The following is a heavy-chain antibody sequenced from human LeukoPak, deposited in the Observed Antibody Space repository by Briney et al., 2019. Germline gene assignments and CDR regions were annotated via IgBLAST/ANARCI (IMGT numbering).Heavy chain of an antibody. J-gene: IGHJ5*02. CDR1: GFTFSGSA. CDR2: IDKKDKGYATAT. D-gene: IGHD1-26*01. V-gene: IGHV3-73*01. CDR3: TRDSGTYNWFDP. Sequence: GGSLRLSRAASGFTFSGSAIHWVRQSSGKGLEWVGQIDKKDKGYATATAYAASVKGRFTISRDDSINTAYLQMKSLKTEDTALYYCTRDSGTYNWFDPWGQGTLVTVSS.